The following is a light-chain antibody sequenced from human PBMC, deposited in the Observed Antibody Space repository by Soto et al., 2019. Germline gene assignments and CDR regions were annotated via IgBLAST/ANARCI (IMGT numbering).Light chain of an antibody. CDR1: QSISSY. CDR2: AAS. Sequence: DIQMTQSPSSLSASVGDRVTITCRASQSISSYLNWYQQKPGKAPKLLIYAASSLQSRVPSRFSGSGSGTDFTLTISSLQPEAFATYYCQQSYSTPLLTFGGGTKVEIK. J-gene: IGKJ4*01. CDR3: QQSYSTPLLT. V-gene: IGKV1-39*01.